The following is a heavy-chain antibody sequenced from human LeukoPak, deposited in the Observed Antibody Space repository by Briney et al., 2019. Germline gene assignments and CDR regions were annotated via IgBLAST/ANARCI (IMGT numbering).Heavy chain of an antibody. D-gene: IGHD4-17*01. J-gene: IGHJ4*02. CDR3: ARALDYGDYVDY. Sequence: PGGSLRLSCAASGFTFSTYWMHWVRQALGKGLVWVSRVNSDGRSRSYADSVKGRFTISRDNAKNTLYLQMNSLRAEDTAVYYCARALDYGDYVDYWGQGTLVTVSS. CDR2: VNSDGRSR. CDR1: GFTFSTYW. V-gene: IGHV3-74*01.